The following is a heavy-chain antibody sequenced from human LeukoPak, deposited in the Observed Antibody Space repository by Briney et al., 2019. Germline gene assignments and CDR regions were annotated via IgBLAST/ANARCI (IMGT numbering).Heavy chain of an antibody. CDR3: AKDTVVVAATYMLMNDY. CDR1: GFTFSSYA. J-gene: IGHJ4*02. V-gene: IGHV3-23*01. CDR2: ISGSGGST. Sequence: GGSLRLSCAASGFTFSSYAMSWGRQAPGKGREGVAAISGSGGSTYYADSVKGRLTISRDNAKNTLYLQMNSLRAEDTAVYYSAKDTVVVAATYMLMNDYWGQGTLVTVSS. D-gene: IGHD2-15*01.